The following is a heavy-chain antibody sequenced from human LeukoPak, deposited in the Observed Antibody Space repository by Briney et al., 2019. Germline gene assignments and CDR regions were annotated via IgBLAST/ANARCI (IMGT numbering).Heavy chain of an antibody. D-gene: IGHD3-22*01. CDR2: ISGSGGST. J-gene: IGHJ4*02. V-gene: IGHV3-23*01. CDR1: GFTFSSYA. CDR3: AKGNYYDSSGYYYFDY. Sequence: PGGSLRLSCAASGFTFSSYAMSWVRQAPGKGLEWVPAISGSGGSTYYADSVKGRFTISRDNSKNTLYVQMNSLRAEDTAVYYCAKGNYYDSSGYYYFDYWGQGTLVTVSS.